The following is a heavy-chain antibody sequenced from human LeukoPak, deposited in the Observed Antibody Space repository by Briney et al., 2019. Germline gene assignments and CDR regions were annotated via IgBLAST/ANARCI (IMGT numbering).Heavy chain of an antibody. CDR3: ARERDTYSSSWYPDY. J-gene: IGHJ4*02. CDR2: IYTSGST. CDR1: GGSISSYY. Sequence: SETLSLTCTVSGGSISSYYWSWIRQPAGKGLEWIGRIYTSGSTNYNPSLKSRVTMSVDTSKNQFSLKLSSVTAADTAVHYCARERDTYSSSWYPDYWGQGTLVTVSS. D-gene: IGHD6-13*01. V-gene: IGHV4-4*07.